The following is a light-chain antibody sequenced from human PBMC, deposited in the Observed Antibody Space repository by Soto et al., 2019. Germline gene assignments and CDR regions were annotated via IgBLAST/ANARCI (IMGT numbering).Light chain of an antibody. J-gene: IGKJ3*01. CDR1: QMVTLNS. V-gene: IGKV3-20*01. CDR2: AAS. CDR3: QQYGDSPFT. Sequence: EVVLTQSPGTLSLSPGERANLSCRASQMVTLNSLAWYQQKHGQPPRLLIYAASTRASAIADRFSGSGSGTGFTLPISRLQPEDFALYYCQQYGDSPFTFGPGTRVD.